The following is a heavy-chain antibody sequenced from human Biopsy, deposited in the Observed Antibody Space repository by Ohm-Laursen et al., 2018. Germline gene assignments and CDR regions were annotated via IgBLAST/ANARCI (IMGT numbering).Heavy chain of an antibody. V-gene: IGHV1-18*01. CDR1: GFIFTSYG. CDR2: ISSSNDNT. D-gene: IGHD3-22*01. CDR3: ARDFFDSSGYFYYYNGVDL. J-gene: IGHJ6*02. Sequence: SVKVSCKASGFIFTSYGLSWVRQAPGQGLEWMGWISSSNDNTNYAQKFQGRVTMTADTSASTAYMELRSLRSDDTAVYYCARDFFDSSGYFYYYNGVDLWGQGTTVTVSS.